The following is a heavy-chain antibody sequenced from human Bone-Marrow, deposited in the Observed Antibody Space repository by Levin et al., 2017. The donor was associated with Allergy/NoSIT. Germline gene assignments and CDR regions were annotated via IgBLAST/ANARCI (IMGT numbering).Heavy chain of an antibody. CDR3: ARGSDYYDSSGYPY. J-gene: IGHJ4*02. CDR1: GGTFSSYA. D-gene: IGHD3-22*01. Sequence: SVKVSCKASGGTFSSYAISWVRQAPGQGLEWMGGIIPIFGTANYAQKFQGRVTITADKSTSTAYMELSSLRSEDTAVYYCARGSDYYDSSGYPYWGQGTLVTVSS. V-gene: IGHV1-69*06. CDR2: IIPIFGTA.